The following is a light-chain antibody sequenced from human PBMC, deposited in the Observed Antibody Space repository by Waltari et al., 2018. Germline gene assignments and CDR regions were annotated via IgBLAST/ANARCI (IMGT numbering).Light chain of an antibody. CDR2: EFN. Sequence: QSALTQPAPVSGSPGQSITISCTGTSSDVGRYNLVPWYQQSPDKAPKLIICEFNKRSSGVANRFAGYKAGNTASLTISGLQAEDEAYYYCCSYEGSGIYVFGSGAKVTVL. J-gene: IGLJ1*01. CDR1: SSDVGRYNL. CDR3: CSYEGSGIYV. V-gene: IGLV2-23*02.